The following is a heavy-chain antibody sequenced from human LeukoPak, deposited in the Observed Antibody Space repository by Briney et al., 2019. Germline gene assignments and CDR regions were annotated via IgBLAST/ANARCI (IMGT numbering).Heavy chain of an antibody. CDR2: ISYDGSNK. CDR1: GLTFSSYV. D-gene: IGHD6-19*01. J-gene: IGHJ4*02. Sequence: GGSLRLSCAASGLTFSSYVMHWVRQAPGKGLEWVAVISYDGSNKYYADSVKGRFTISRDNSKNTLYLQMNSLRAEDTAVYYCASHSSGWYDSLDYWGQGTLVTVSS. CDR3: ASHSSGWYDSLDY. V-gene: IGHV3-30-3*01.